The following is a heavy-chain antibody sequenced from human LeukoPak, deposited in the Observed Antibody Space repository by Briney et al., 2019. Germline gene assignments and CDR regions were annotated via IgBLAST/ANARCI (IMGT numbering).Heavy chain of an antibody. D-gene: IGHD3-3*01. CDR1: GFTFSSYS. CDR2: ISSSSSTI. J-gene: IGHJ4*02. CDR3: ASSGGSWSGYYRGGGSYFDY. V-gene: IGHV3-48*01. Sequence: GGSLRLSCAASGFTFSSYSMNWVRQAPGKGLEWVSYISSSSSTIYYADSVKGRFTISRDNAKNSLYLQMNSLRAEDTAVYYCASSGGSWSGYYRGGGSYFDYWGQGTLVTVSS.